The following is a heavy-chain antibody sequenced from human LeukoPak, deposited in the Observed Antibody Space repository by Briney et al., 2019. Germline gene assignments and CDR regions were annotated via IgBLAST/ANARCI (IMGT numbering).Heavy chain of an antibody. CDR1: GGSVSGYY. V-gene: IGHV4-59*02. D-gene: IGHD3-10*01. CDR3: ARDLEGRGLDY. CDR2: VYYSGST. Sequence: ASETLSLTCVVSGGSVSGYYWGWIRQPPGRGLEWIGYVYYSGSTNYNPSFKSRITISVDTSRNQFSLQLSSVTAADTAVYYCARDLEGRGLDYWGQGTLVTVSS. J-gene: IGHJ4*02.